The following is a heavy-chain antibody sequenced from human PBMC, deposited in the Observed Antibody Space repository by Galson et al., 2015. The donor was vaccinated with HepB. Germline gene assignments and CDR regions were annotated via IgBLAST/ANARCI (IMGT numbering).Heavy chain of an antibody. J-gene: IGHJ6*02. V-gene: IGHV3-30*04. CDR1: GSPFNTYA. D-gene: IGHD2-15*01. Sequence: SLRLSCAASGSPFNTYALHWLRQAPGKGLEWVAGILHDGSIKYNMDSGKGRFTISGDNSKDSVYLQLDYLRVEDTAVYYCARVWDRGGYTRWGNYYYGMDVWGQGTAVTVSS. CDR3: ARVWDRGGYTRWGNYYYGMDV. CDR2: ILHDGSIK.